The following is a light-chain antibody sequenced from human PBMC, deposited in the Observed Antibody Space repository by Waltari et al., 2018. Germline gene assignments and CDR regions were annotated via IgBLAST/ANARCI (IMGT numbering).Light chain of an antibody. J-gene: IGKJ4*01. Sequence: AIRMTQPPSSLSASTGDRVTITFRASQGISSHLAWYQQKPGKAPKLLIYAASTLQSGVPSRFSGSGSGTDFTLTISCLQSEDFATYYCQQYYSYPLTFGGGTKVEIK. V-gene: IGKV1-8*01. CDR1: QGISSH. CDR2: AAS. CDR3: QQYYSYPLT.